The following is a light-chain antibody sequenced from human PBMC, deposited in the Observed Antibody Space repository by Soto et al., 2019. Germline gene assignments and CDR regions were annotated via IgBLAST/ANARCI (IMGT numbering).Light chain of an antibody. CDR3: QQYGSSPRT. V-gene: IGKV3-20*01. CDR1: QSVSSNY. Sequence: EIVLTQSPGTLSLSPGERATLSCRASQSVSSNYLAWYQQKPGQAPRLLIFGASVRATGIPDRFSGSGSGTDFTLTISRLAPEDFAVYYCQQYGSSPRTFGQGTQVEIK. CDR2: GAS. J-gene: IGKJ1*01.